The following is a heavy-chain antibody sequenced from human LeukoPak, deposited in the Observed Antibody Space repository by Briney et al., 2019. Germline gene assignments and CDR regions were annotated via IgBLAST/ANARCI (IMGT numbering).Heavy chain of an antibody. CDR1: GGTFSSYA. V-gene: IGHV1-69*04. Sequence: GASVKVSCKASGGTFSSYAISWVRQAPGQGLEWMGRIIPILGIANYAQKFQGRVTITADKSTSTAYMELSSLRSEDTAVYYCARGLAVAAFDYWGQGTLVTVSS. J-gene: IGHJ4*02. CDR2: IIPILGIA. D-gene: IGHD6-19*01. CDR3: ARGLAVAAFDY.